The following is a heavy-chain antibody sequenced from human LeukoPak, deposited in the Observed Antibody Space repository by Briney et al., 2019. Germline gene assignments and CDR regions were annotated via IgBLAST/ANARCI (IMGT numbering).Heavy chain of an antibody. Sequence: PSETLSLTCTVSGGSISSYYWRWIRQPPGKGLEWIGYIYDSGSTNYNPSLKRRVTISVDTSKNQFSLKLSTVTAADTAVYYCARGGSGYDSFYYYGMDVWGQGTTVTVSS. CDR1: GGSISSYY. CDR2: IYDSGST. V-gene: IGHV4-59*01. CDR3: ARGGSGYDSFYYYGMDV. J-gene: IGHJ6*02. D-gene: IGHD5-12*01.